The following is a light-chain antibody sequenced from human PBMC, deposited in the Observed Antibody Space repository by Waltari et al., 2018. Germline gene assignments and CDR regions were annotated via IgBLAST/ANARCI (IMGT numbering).Light chain of an antibody. CDR3: SSYAGRNIVI. J-gene: IGLJ2*01. CDR1: DDDFGGYEY. CDR2: EVT. V-gene: IGLV2-8*01. Sequence: QSALTQPPSASGPPGQSVTISCTGTDDDFGGYEYVSWYQQHPGKAPKVLICEVTKRPSGVPDRFSGSKSGNTASLTVSGLQAEDEADYYCSSYAGRNIVIFGGGTKLTVL.